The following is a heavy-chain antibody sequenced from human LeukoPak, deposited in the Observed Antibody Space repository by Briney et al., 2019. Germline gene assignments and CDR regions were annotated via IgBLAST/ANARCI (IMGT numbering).Heavy chain of an antibody. J-gene: IGHJ4*02. CDR3: ARRKDVLRYFDWLSEFDY. Sequence: SETLSLTCTVSGGSVSSGSYYWSWIRQPPGKGLEWIGYIYYSGSTNYNPSLKSRVTISVDTSKNQFSLKLSSVTAADTAVHYCARRKDVLRYFDWLSEFDYWGQGTLVTVSS. CDR1: GGSVSSGSYY. CDR2: IYYSGST. V-gene: IGHV4-61*01. D-gene: IGHD3-9*01.